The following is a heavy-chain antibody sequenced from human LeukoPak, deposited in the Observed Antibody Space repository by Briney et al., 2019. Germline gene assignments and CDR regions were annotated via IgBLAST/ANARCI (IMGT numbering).Heavy chain of an antibody. D-gene: IGHD3-3*01. Sequence: PGGSLRLSCAGSGFTFSSFRMSWVRQAPGKGLEWVANIKQDGSEKYYVDSVKGRFTISRDNAKNSLYLQMNSLRAEDTAVYYCARDPETYYDFWSGNYKDYWGQGTLFTVSS. CDR3: ARDPETYYDFWSGNYKDY. CDR1: GFTFSSFR. CDR2: IKQDGSEK. V-gene: IGHV3-7*01. J-gene: IGHJ4*02.